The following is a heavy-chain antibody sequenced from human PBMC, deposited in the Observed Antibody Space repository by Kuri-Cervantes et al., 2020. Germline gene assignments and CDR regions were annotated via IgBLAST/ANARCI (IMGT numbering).Heavy chain of an antibody. CDR1: GYTFTSYY. D-gene: IGHD4-17*01. J-gene: IGHJ5*02. CDR2: VNPSGGST. CDR3: ASSSTTVTTGWFDP. Sequence: ASVKVSCKASGYTFTSYYMHWVRQAPGQGLEWMGIVNPSGGSTNYAQKFQGRVTITADKSTSTAYMELSSLRSEDTAVYYGASSSTTVTTGWFDPWGQGTLVTVSS. V-gene: IGHV1-46*01.